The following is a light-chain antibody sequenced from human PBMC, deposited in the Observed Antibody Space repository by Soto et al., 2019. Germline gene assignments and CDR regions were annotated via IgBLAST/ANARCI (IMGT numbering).Light chain of an antibody. J-gene: IGKJ1*01. CDR2: LGS. CDR1: QSLLHSNGYNY. CDR3: MQALQPRPT. Sequence: DIVLTQSPLSLPVTPGKPASISCRSSQSLLHSNGYNYLDWYLQKPGQSPQLLIYLGSNRASGVPDRFSASGSGTDFTLKISRVEAEDVGIYYCMQALQPRPTFGQGTKVEIK. V-gene: IGKV2-28*01.